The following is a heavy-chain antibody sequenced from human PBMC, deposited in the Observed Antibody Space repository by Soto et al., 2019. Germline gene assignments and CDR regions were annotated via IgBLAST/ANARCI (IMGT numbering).Heavy chain of an antibody. Sequence: QVQLVQSGAEVKKPGASVKVSCTASGYTFIDYYMHWVRQAPGQGLEWMGWINHSSGGTHYAQKFQGRVAMTRDPSISIVYLEVSRLKSDATAMYYGARDRGYDCPASYCYALSGLDVWGQGTRVTVSS. CDR3: ARDRGYDCPASYCYALSGLDV. D-gene: IGHD2-15*01. V-gene: IGHV1-2*02. CDR1: GYTFIDYY. CDR2: INHSSGGT. J-gene: IGHJ6*02.